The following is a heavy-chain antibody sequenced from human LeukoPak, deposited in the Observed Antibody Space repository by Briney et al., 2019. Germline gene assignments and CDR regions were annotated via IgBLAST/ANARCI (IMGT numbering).Heavy chain of an antibody. CDR3: ARLSTPNLYYFDY. V-gene: IGHV1-2*02. CDR1: GYTFTGYY. D-gene: IGHD3-16*02. J-gene: IGHJ4*02. CDR2: INPNSGVT. Sequence: ASVKVSCKASGYTFTGYYMHWVPQAPGQGLEWMGWINPNSGVTYYAQKFQGRVSMTRDTSISTAYMEVSRLRSDDSALCYCARLSTPNLYYFDYWGQGTLVTVSS.